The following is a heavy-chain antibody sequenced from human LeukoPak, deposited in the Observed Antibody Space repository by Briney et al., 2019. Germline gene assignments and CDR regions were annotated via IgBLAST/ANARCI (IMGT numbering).Heavy chain of an antibody. D-gene: IGHD2-21*02. CDR2: ISYDGSNK. CDR1: GFTFSSYG. J-gene: IGHJ6*02. V-gene: IGHV3-30*18. CDR3: AKEPDGGDYTSYYYGMDV. Sequence: GGSLRLSCAASGFTFSSYGMHWVRQAPGKGLEWVAVISYDGSNKYYADSVKGRFTISRDNSKNTLYLQMNSLRAEDTAVYYCAKEPDGGDYTSYYYGMDVWGQGTTVTVSS.